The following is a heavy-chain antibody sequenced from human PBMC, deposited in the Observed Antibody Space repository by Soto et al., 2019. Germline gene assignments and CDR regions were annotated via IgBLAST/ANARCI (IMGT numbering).Heavy chain of an antibody. CDR3: ARDLSRDY. V-gene: IGHV3-53*04. Sequence: EVQLVESGGGLVQPGGSLRLSCAASGITVSSNYMSWVRQAPGKGLEWVSIIFSGGSTYYADSVKGRFTISRHNSKNTLYLQMNDPRTEDTAVYYCARDLSRDYWGQGTLVTVSS. CDR2: IFSGGST. CDR1: GITVSSNY. J-gene: IGHJ4*02.